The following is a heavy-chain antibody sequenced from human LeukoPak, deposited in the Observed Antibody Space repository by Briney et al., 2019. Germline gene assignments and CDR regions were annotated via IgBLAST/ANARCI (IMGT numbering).Heavy chain of an antibody. J-gene: IGHJ4*02. CDR3: ARVFDSSGSYDY. CDR2: IYYSDST. D-gene: IGHD3-22*01. V-gene: IGHV4-59*01. CDR1: GGSISSYY. Sequence: SESLSLTCTVSGGSISSYYWSWIRQPPGKGLEWTGYIYYSDSTNYNPSLKSRVTISVDTSKNQLSLKLSSVTAADTAVYYCARVFDSSGSYDYWGRGTLVIVTS.